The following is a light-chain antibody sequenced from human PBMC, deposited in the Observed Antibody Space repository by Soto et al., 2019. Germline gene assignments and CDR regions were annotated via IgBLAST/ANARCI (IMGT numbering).Light chain of an antibody. CDR3: QQYNNWPGT. Sequence: EIVMTQSPATLSVSPGERATLSCRASQSVSSNLAWYQQKPGQAPRLLIYGASTRATGIPARFSGSGFGTEFTLTISSLQSEDFAVYYCQQYNNWPGTFGGGTKVEIK. V-gene: IGKV3-15*01. CDR2: GAS. CDR1: QSVSSN. J-gene: IGKJ4*01.